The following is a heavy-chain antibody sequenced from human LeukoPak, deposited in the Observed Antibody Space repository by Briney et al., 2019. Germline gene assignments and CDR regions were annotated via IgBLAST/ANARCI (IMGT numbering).Heavy chain of an antibody. CDR1: GYTFTRYD. J-gene: IGHJ4*02. Sequence: ASVKVSCKASGYTFTRYDINWVRQATGQGLEWMGWMNPNSGNTGYAQKFQGRVTMTRNTSISTAYMELSSLRSEDTAVYYCARGAYDSSGYSELGYWGQGTLVTVSS. CDR2: MNPNSGNT. D-gene: IGHD3-22*01. CDR3: ARGAYDSSGYSELGY. V-gene: IGHV1-8*01.